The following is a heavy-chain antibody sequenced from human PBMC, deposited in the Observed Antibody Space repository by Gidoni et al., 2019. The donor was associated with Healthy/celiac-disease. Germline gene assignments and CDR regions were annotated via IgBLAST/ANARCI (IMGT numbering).Heavy chain of an antibody. CDR2: INPNSGGT. Sequence: QVQLVQSGAEVKKPGASVKVSCKASGYTFTGYYMHWVRQAPGQGLEWMGRINPNSGGTNYAQKFQGRVTMTRDTSISTAYMELSRLRSDDTAVYYCARGPPQYYYGSGSYFDYWGQGTLVTVSS. CDR1: GYTFTGYY. J-gene: IGHJ4*02. D-gene: IGHD3-10*01. CDR3: ARGPPQYYYGSGSYFDY. V-gene: IGHV1-2*06.